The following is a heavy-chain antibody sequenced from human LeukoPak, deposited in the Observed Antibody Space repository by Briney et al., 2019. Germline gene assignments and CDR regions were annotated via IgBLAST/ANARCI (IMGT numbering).Heavy chain of an antibody. Sequence: AGGSLRLSCAASGFTFDDYYMAWVRQAPGKGLEWVSYISGSGGNRYYADSVKGRFTISRDNAKNSLYLQMNSLRAEDTAVYYCARDRAVWFGELFADRAPYYFDSWGQGNLVTVSS. CDR2: ISGSGGNR. D-gene: IGHD3-10*01. J-gene: IGHJ4*02. CDR3: ARDRAVWFGELFADRAPYYFDS. CDR1: GFTFDDYY. V-gene: IGHV3-11*01.